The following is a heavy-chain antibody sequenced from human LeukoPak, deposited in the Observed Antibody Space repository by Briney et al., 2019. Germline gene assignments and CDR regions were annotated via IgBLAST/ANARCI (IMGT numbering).Heavy chain of an antibody. Sequence: GASVKVSCKASGYTFTSYGISWVRQAPGQGLEWMGWISAYNGNTNYAQKLQGRVTMTTDTSTSTVYMELSSLRSEDTAVYYCAREGGGRWDYDILTGPPDYWGQGTLVTVSS. CDR3: AREGGGRWDYDILTGPPDY. V-gene: IGHV1-18*01. J-gene: IGHJ4*02. CDR2: ISAYNGNT. CDR1: GYTFTSYG. D-gene: IGHD3-9*01.